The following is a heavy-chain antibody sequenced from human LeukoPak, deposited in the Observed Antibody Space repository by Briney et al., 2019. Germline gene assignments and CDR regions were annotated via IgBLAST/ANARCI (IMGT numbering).Heavy chain of an antibody. CDR3: ARVDLLTGYYFFDY. D-gene: IGHD3-9*01. Sequence: ASVEVSCKASGYTFTSYGISWVRQAPGQGLEWMGWISAYNGNTNYAQKLQGRVTMTTDTSTSTAYMELRSLGSDETAVYYCARVDLLTGYYFFDYWGQGTLVTVSS. CDR2: ISAYNGNT. CDR1: GYTFTSYG. J-gene: IGHJ4*02. V-gene: IGHV1-18*01.